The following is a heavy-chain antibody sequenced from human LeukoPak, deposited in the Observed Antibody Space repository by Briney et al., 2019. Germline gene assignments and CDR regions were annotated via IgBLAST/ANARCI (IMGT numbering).Heavy chain of an antibody. D-gene: IGHD3-10*01. CDR2: INHSGST. J-gene: IGHJ4*02. CDR1: GGSFSGYY. CDR3: ARGKYYYGSGSYSKSAYYFDY. V-gene: IGHV4-34*01. Sequence: PSETLSLTCAVYGGSFSGYYWSWIRQPPGKGLEWIGEINHSGSTNYNPSLKSRVTISVDTSKNQFSLKLSSVPAADTAVYYCARGKYYYGSGSYSKSAYYFDYWGQGTLVTVSS.